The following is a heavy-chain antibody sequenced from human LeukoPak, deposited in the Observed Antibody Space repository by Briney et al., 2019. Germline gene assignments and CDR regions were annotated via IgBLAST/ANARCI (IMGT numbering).Heavy chain of an antibody. CDR2: IYTSGST. Sequence: KPSETLSLTCTVSGGSISTYYWNWLRQPAGKGLEWIGRIYTSGSTNYNASLKSRVTLSLGTSKNQFSLKLTSVTAADTAVYYCARWITTQGTFDIWAQGTMVTVSS. CDR1: GGSISTYY. J-gene: IGHJ3*02. D-gene: IGHD1-1*01. V-gene: IGHV4-4*07. CDR3: ARWITTQGTFDI.